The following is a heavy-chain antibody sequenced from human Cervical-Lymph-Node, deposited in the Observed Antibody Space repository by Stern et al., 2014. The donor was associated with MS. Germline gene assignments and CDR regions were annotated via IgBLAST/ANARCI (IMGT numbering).Heavy chain of an antibody. CDR2: ISSDGSNQ. CDR1: GFTFRTYG. V-gene: IGHV3-30*18. D-gene: IGHD3-10*01. J-gene: IGHJ4*02. CDR3: AKDRGLLWFGETDY. Sequence: QVQLVQSGGGVVQPGRSLRLSCAGSGFTFRTYGMHWVRQAPGKGLEWVAVISSDGSNQYYADSVKGRFIISRDNSKNTLYLQMNSLSAEDTAVYYCAKDRGLLWFGETDYWGQGTLVTVSS.